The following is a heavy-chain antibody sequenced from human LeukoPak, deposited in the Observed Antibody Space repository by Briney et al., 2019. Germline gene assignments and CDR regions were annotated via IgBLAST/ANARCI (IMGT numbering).Heavy chain of an antibody. CDR1: GYTFTSYY. V-gene: IGHV1-46*01. D-gene: IGHD3-22*01. CDR3: ASARGSSGYYYPYYFDY. J-gene: IGHJ4*02. CDR2: INPSGGST. Sequence: GASVKVSCKASGYTFTSYYMHWVRQAPGQGLEWMGIINPSGGSTSYAQKFQGRVTMTRDTSTSTVYMELSSLRSEDTAVYYCASARGSSGYYYPYYFDYWGRGTLVTVSS.